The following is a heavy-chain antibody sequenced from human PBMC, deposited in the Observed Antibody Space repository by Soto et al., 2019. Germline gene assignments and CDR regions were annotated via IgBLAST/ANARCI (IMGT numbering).Heavy chain of an antibody. D-gene: IGHD6-25*01. CDR2: IDWNGSSK. CDR1: GFTFDDYG. CDR3: ARAAAAAAFRYFDL. J-gene: IGHJ2*01. Sequence: EVQLVESGGGVVRPGGSLRLSCAASGFTFDDYGMSWVRQAPGKGLEWVSGIDWNGSSKAYADTVKGRFTISRYNTKNSLYLQMNSLGAEDAALCYCARAAAAAAFRYFDLWGRGTLVTVSS. V-gene: IGHV3-20*04.